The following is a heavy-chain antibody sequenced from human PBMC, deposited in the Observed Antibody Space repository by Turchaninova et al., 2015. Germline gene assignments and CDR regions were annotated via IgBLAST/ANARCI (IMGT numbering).Heavy chain of an antibody. CDR3: ARRYCTSASCYGPAFRYYDL. CDR1: GYSFSSGSY. D-gene: IGHD2-2*01. V-gene: IGHV4-38-2*01. Sequence: QVQLQESGPGLVKPSEPLSLTCAVSGYSFSSGSYWGWIRQPPGMGRSWIGRFHHSGNTDYTPSLKSRVTILEDTSENEFSLKLSSVTAADTAVYYCARRYCTSASCYGPAFRYYDLWGRGTLVTVSS. J-gene: IGHJ2*01. CDR2: FHHSGNT.